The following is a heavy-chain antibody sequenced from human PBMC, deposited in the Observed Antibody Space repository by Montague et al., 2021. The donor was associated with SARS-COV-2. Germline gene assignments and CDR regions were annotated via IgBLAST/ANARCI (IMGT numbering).Heavy chain of an antibody. V-gene: IGHV4-61*08. Sequence: SETLSLTCTVSGGPISISGYYWGWVRQPPGKGLEWIGYIYYSGSTNYNPSLKSRVTISVDTSKNQFSLKLSSVTAADTAVYYCARGFDYWGQGTLVTVSS. CDR1: GGPISISGYY. CDR3: ARGFDY. J-gene: IGHJ4*02. CDR2: IYYSGST.